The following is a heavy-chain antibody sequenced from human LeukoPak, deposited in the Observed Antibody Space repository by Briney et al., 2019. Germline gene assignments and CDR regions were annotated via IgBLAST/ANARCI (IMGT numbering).Heavy chain of an antibody. CDR3: ARHGNLVVVSSAKGFDY. Sequence: SETLSLTCTVSGGSISSFSHYWGWIRQPPGKGLEWIGSIYYSGDTYFNPSLKSRVTISVDTSKSHFSLRLSSVTAADTAVYYCARHGNLVVVSSAKGFDYWGQGTLVTVSS. J-gene: IGHJ4*02. D-gene: IGHD2-2*01. V-gene: IGHV4-39*01. CDR2: IYYSGDT. CDR1: GGSISSFSHY.